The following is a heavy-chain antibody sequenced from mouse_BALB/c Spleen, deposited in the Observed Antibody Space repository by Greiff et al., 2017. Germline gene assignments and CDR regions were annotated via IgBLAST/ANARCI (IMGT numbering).Heavy chain of an antibody. CDR3: ARGRDGYYDD. D-gene: IGHD2-3*01. CDR1: GFTFSSYA. CDR2: ISSGGST. V-gene: IGHV5-6-5*01. Sequence: EVQLVESGGGLVKPGGSLKLSCAASGFTFSSYAMSWVRQTPEKRLEWVASISSGGSTYYPDSVKGRFTISRDNARNILYLQMSSLRSEDTAMYYCARGRDGYYDDWGQGTTLTVSS. J-gene: IGHJ2*01.